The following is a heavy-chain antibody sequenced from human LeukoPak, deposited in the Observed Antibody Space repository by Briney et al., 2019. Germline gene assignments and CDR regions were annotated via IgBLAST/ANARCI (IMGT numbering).Heavy chain of an antibody. J-gene: IGHJ6*02. D-gene: IGHD5-24*01. CDR3: ARDRDTNYYYYYGMDV. Sequence: SVKVSCKASGGTFSSYAISWVRQAPGRGLERMGRIIPILGIANYAQKFQGRVTITADKSTSTAYMELSSLRSEDTAVYYCARDRDTNYYYYYGMDVWGQGTTVTVSS. V-gene: IGHV1-69*04. CDR2: IIPILGIA. CDR1: GGTFSSYA.